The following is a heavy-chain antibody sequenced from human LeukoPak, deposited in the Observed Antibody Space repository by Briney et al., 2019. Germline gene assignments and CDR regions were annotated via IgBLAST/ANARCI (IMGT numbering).Heavy chain of an antibody. CDR3: AREGSVPGDYFDY. D-gene: IGHD1-1*01. CDR1: GGSISSSY. J-gene: IGHJ4*02. Sequence: PSETLSLTCTVAGGSISSSYWSRIRQPAGKGLEWIGRIYTSGSTNYNPSLKSRVTISVDKSKNQFSLKLSSVTAADTAAYYCAREGSVPGDYFDYCGQGTLVTVSS. CDR2: IYTSGST. V-gene: IGHV4-4*07.